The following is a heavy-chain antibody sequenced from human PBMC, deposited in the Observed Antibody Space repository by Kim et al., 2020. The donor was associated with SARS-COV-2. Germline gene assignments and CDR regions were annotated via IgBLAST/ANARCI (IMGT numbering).Heavy chain of an antibody. D-gene: IGHD5-12*01. J-gene: IGHJ2*01. CDR3: ARGGDGYDWYFDL. V-gene: IGHV3-13*01. Sequence: YPGSVTGRFTYSTENAKNSLYLQMNSLRAGDTAVYYCARGGDGYDWYFDLWGRGTLVTVSS.